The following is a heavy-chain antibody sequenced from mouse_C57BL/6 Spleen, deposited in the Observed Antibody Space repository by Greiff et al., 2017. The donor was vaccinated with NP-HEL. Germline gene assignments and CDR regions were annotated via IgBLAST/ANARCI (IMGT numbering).Heavy chain of an antibody. CDR1: GYAFSSSW. J-gene: IGHJ3*01. CDR3: ARSERLGRVAY. Sequence: VQLQQSGPELVKPGASVKISCKASGYAFSSSWMNWVKQRPGKGLEWIGRIYPGDGDTNYNGKFKGKATLTADKSSSTAYMQLSSLTSEDSAVYFCARSERLGRVAYWGQGTLVTVSA. D-gene: IGHD4-1*01. CDR2: IYPGDGDT. V-gene: IGHV1-82*01.